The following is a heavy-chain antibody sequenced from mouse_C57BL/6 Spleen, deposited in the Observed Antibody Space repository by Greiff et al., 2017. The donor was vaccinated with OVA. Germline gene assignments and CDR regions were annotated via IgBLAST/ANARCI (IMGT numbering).Heavy chain of an antibody. CDR2: IRLKSDNYAT. J-gene: IGHJ1*03. CDR1: GFTFSNYW. D-gene: IGHD1-1*01. Sequence: EVQVVESGGGLVQPGGSMKLSCVASGFTFSNYWMNWVRQSPEKGLEWVAQIRLKSDNYATHYAESVKGRFTISRDDSKSSVYLQMNNLRAEDTGIYYCTVDYYGSSYGWYFDVWGTGTTVTVSS. CDR3: TVDYYGSSYGWYFDV. V-gene: IGHV6-3*01.